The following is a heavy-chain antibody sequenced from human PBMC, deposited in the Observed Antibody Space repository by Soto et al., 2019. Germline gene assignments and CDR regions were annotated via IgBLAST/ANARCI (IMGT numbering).Heavy chain of an antibody. D-gene: IGHD3-3*01. V-gene: IGHV3-48*01. CDR2: ISSSSFTI. CDR3: ARDYNDFWSGQFDY. Sequence: GGSLRLSCAASGFSFSDYIMNWVRQAPGRGLKWVSYISSSSFTIHYADSLEGRFAISRDNAKNSLYLQMNSLRVEDTFVYYCARDYNDFWSGQFDYWGQGALVTVSS. CDR1: GFSFSDYI. J-gene: IGHJ4*02.